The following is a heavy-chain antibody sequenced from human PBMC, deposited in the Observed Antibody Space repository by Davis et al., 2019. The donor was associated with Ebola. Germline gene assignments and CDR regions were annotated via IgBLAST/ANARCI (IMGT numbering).Heavy chain of an antibody. CDR1: GFTFSDYY. CDR3: AKGVVVTALYAFDI. D-gene: IGHD2-21*02. CDR2: ISGSGSTI. Sequence: GESLKISCAASGFTFSDYYMTWIRQAPGKGLEWVSYISGSGSTIYYADSVKGRFTISRDNAKNSLSLQMNSLRAEDTAVYYCAKGVVVTALYAFDIWGQGTMVTVSS. J-gene: IGHJ3*02. V-gene: IGHV3-11*01.